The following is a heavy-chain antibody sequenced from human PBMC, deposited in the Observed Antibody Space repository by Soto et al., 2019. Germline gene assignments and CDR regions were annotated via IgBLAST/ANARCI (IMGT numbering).Heavy chain of an antibody. CDR3: ARRYGDCFDF. D-gene: IGHD4-17*01. Sequence: SETLSLTCTVSGGSISSYYWSWIRQPPGKGLEWIGYIYYSGSTNYNPSNKSRVNKSVDTSKNQISIKMSTVTAADTAVYYCARRYGDCFDFWGQGTLVTVSS. J-gene: IGHJ4*02. CDR1: GGSISSYY. CDR2: IYYSGST. V-gene: IGHV4-59*08.